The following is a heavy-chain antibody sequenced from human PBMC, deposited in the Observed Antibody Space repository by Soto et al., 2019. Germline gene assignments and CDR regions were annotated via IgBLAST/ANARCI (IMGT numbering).Heavy chain of an antibody. CDR2: ISYDGSNK. Sequence: PGGSLRLSCAASGFTFSSYGMHWVRQAPGKGLEWVAVISYDGSNKYYADSVKGRFTISRDNSKNTLYLQMNSLRAEDTAVYYCATLTTYYYDSSGTPPLGTWGQGTLVTVSS. CDR3: ATLTTYYYDSSGTPPLGT. J-gene: IGHJ5*02. V-gene: IGHV3-30*03. CDR1: GFTFSSYG. D-gene: IGHD3-22*01.